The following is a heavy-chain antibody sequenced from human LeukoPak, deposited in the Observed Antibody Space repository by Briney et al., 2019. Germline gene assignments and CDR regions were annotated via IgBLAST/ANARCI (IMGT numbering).Heavy chain of an antibody. CDR1: GFTFSSYA. Sequence: TGGSLRLSCAASGFTFSSYAMSWVRQAPGKGLELVSAISGSGGSTYYADSVKGRFTISRDNSKNTLYLQMNSLRAEDTAVYYCAKDQYYYDSSGYAYYFDYWGQGTLVTVSS. D-gene: IGHD3-22*01. V-gene: IGHV3-23*01. J-gene: IGHJ4*02. CDR2: ISGSGGST. CDR3: AKDQYYYDSSGYAYYFDY.